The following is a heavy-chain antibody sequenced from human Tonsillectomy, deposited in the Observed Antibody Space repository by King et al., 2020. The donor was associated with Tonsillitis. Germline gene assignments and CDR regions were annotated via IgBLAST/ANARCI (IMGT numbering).Heavy chain of an antibody. V-gene: IGHV4-59*01. CDR2: IYYSGST. J-gene: IGHJ6*03. CDR3: ARDLRVAAAGTFLYYYYMDV. D-gene: IGHD6-13*01. Sequence: QLQESGPGLVKPSETLSLTCTVSGGSISSYYWSWIRQPPGKGLEWIGYIYYSGSTNYNPSLKSRVTISVETSQNQFSLKLSSVTAADTAVYYCARDLRVAAAGTFLYYYYMDVWGKGTTVTVSS. CDR1: GGSISSYY.